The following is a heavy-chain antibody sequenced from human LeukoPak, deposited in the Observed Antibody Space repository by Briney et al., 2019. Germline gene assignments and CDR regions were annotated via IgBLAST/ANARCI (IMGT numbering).Heavy chain of an antibody. Sequence: PSETLSLICSVSGGSVSSVGDFWGWIRQPPGKGLEWIASIPYRGNTYYNPSLKSRLTISVDATKNQFFLNVTSVTAADTAVYYCAREVGYDFWSGYYPDYWGHGTLVTVSS. J-gene: IGHJ4*01. CDR3: AREVGYDFWSGYYPDY. CDR1: GGSVSSVGDF. CDR2: IPYRGNT. D-gene: IGHD3-3*01. V-gene: IGHV4-39*07.